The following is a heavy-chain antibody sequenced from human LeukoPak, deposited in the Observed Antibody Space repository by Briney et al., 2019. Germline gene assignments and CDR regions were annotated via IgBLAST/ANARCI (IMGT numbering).Heavy chain of an antibody. CDR3: ARGKSSMRYFDY. CDR1: GGSISSSSYY. V-gene: IGHV4-39*01. Sequence: SETLSLTCTVSGGSISSSSYYWGWIRQPPGKGLEWIGSISYSGSTYYNPSLKSRVTISVDTSKNQFSLKLSSVTAADTAVYYCARGKSSMRYFDYWGQGTLVTVSS. CDR2: ISYSGST. D-gene: IGHD3-10*01. J-gene: IGHJ4*02.